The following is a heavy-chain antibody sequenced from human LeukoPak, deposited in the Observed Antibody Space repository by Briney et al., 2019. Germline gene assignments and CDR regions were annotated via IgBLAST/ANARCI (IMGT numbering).Heavy chain of an antibody. Sequence: GGSLRLSCAASGFTYSNYDMHWVRQAPGKGLEWVSAISSSSSYIYYADSIKGRFTISRDNAENSLYLQMNSLRAVDTAVYFCARGEEKATITALDSWGQGTLVTVSS. CDR1: GFTYSNYD. V-gene: IGHV3-21*01. D-gene: IGHD5-24*01. CDR2: ISSSSSYI. J-gene: IGHJ4*02. CDR3: ARGEEKATITALDS.